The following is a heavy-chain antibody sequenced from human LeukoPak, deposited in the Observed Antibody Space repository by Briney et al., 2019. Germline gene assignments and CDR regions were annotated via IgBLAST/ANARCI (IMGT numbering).Heavy chain of an antibody. J-gene: IGHJ6*04. CDR3: ARGLTDNYYYYGMDV. CDR1: GGSISSGGYY. Sequence: PSETLSLTCTVSGGSISSGGYYWSWIRQHPGKGLEWIGYIYYSGSTYYNPSLKSRVTISVDTSKNQFSLKLSSVTAEDTAVYYCARGLTDNYYYYGMDVWAKGPRSPSPQ. D-gene: IGHD3-9*01. V-gene: IGHV4-31*03. CDR2: IYYSGST.